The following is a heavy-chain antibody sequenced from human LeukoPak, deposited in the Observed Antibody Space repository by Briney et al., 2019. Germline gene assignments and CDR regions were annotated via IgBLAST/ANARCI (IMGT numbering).Heavy chain of an antibody. Sequence: PGGSLRLSFAASGFTFSDNAMSWFRQAPGRGLEWVPTISGSGGTTYYADSVKGRFTISRDNSKNTLYLQMNSLRAEDTAVYYCAKGGSWDGFDIWGQGTMVTVSS. D-gene: IGHD6-13*01. CDR1: GFTFSDNA. CDR2: ISGSGGTT. J-gene: IGHJ3*02. CDR3: AKGGSWDGFDI. V-gene: IGHV3-23*01.